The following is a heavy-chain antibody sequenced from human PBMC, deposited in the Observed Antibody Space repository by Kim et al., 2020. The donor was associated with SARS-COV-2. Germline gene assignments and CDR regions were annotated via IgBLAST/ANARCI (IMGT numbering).Heavy chain of an antibody. D-gene: IGHD3-10*02. V-gene: IGHV4-59*08. CDR2: IYYSGST. Sequence: SETLSLTCTVSGGSISSYYWSWIRQSPGKGLEWIGYIYYSGSTYYNPSLKSRVTISVDTFKNQFSLMLSSVTAADTAVYYCARHTKLVILCGPTYNSMDV. CDR3: ARHTKLVILCGPTYNSMDV. J-gene: IGHJ6*03. CDR1: GGSISSYY.